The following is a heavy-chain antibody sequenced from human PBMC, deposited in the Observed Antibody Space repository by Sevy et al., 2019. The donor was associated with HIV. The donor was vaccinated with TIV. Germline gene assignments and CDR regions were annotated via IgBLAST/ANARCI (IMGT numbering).Heavy chain of an antibody. J-gene: IGHJ5*02. Sequence: SETLSLTCTVSGGSISSSSYYWGWIRQPPGKGLEWIGSIYYSGSTNYNPSLKSRVTISVDTSKNQFSLKLSSVTAADTAVYYCARGAPPGWGYYDSSGPRASWFDPWGQGTLVTVSS. D-gene: IGHD3-22*01. CDR2: IYYSGST. CDR3: ARGAPPGWGYYDSSGPRASWFDP. CDR1: GGSISSSSYY. V-gene: IGHV4-39*07.